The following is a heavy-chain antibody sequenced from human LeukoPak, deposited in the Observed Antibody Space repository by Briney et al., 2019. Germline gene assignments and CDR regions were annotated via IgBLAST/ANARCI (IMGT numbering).Heavy chain of an antibody. J-gene: IGHJ6*03. D-gene: IGHD2-2*02. CDR3: AKDIGTGYCSSTSCYTESYYYYYYYMDV. Sequence: GGSLRLSCAASGFTFYDYAMHWVRHAPGKGLEWVSGISWNSGSIDYADSVKGRFTISRDNAKNSLYLQMNSLRAEDTALYYCAKDIGTGYCSSTSCYTESYYYYYYYMDVWGKGTTVTVSS. V-gene: IGHV3-9*01. CDR1: GFTFYDYA. CDR2: ISWNSGSI.